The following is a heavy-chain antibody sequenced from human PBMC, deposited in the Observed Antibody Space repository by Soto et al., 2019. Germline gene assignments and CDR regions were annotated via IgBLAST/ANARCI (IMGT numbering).Heavy chain of an antibody. V-gene: IGHV3-21*01. Sequence: XGSLRLSCAASGFSFSMYTMNWVRQAPGMGLEWVSSISSSSSYIFYADSVKGRFTISRDNAENSLYLQVNSLRVEDTAVYYCARRYTYDSGGYFYWGQGTLVTVSS. D-gene: IGHD3-22*01. CDR2: ISSSSSYI. CDR1: GFSFSMYT. J-gene: IGHJ4*02. CDR3: ARRYTYDSGGYFY.